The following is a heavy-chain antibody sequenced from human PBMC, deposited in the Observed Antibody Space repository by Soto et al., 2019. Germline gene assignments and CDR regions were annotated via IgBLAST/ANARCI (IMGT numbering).Heavy chain of an antibody. CDR1: GGSISSGDYY. J-gene: IGHJ4*02. Sequence: QVQLQESGPGLVKPSQTLSLTCTVSGGSISSGDYYWSWIRQPPGKGLEWIGYIYYSGSTYYNPSLKSRVTISVDTSKNQFSLKLSSVTAADTAVYYCARFQNRRLAYGDYDLSFDYWGQGTLVTVSS. CDR3: ARFQNRRLAYGDYDLSFDY. D-gene: IGHD4-17*01. V-gene: IGHV4-30-4*01. CDR2: IYYSGST.